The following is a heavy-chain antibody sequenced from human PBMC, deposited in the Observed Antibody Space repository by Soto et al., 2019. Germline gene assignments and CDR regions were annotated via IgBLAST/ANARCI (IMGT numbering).Heavy chain of an antibody. Sequence: GGSLRLSCAASGFTFSDYYMSWIRQAPGKGLEWVSYISSSGSTIYYADSVKGRFTISRDNAKNSLYLQMNSLRAEDTAVYYCARGSRLTIFGVVIIPSHFEYWGQGTLVTVS. CDR2: ISSSGSTI. CDR3: ARGSRLTIFGVVIIPSHFEY. J-gene: IGHJ4*02. V-gene: IGHV3-11*01. D-gene: IGHD3-3*01. CDR1: GFTFSDYY.